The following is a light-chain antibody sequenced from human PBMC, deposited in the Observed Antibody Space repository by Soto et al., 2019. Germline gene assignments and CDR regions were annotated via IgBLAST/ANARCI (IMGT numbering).Light chain of an antibody. CDR3: QQYDEWPLT. CDR1: QSVTSN. J-gene: IGKJ1*01. CDR2: RAT. V-gene: IGKV3-15*01. Sequence: EIIMTQSPATLSVSPGERATLSCRASQSVTSNLAWYQHKPGQAPRLLIYRATARPAGIPVRFGGSGSGTEFTLTISSLQSGDFAIYYCQQYDEWPLTFGQGTKVDI.